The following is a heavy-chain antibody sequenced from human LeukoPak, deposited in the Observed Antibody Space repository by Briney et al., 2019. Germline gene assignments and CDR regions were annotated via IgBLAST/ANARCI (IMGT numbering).Heavy chain of an antibody. V-gene: IGHV3-30*04. D-gene: IGHD2-21*02. CDR3: ARDPLSVYCGGDCYSPAYFDY. CDR2: ISYDGSNK. CDR1: GFTFSSYA. Sequence: PGRSLRPSCAASGFTFSSYAMHWVRQAPGKGLEWVAVISYDGSNKYYADSVKGRFTISRDNSKNTLYLQMNSLRAEDTAVYYCARDPLSVYCGGDCYSPAYFDYWGQGTLVTVSS. J-gene: IGHJ4*02.